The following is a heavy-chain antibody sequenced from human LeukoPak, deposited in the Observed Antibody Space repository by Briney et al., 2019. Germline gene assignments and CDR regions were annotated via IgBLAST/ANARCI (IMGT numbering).Heavy chain of an antibody. D-gene: IGHD6-19*01. CDR3: ARARIAVARDSSSPRLDWFDP. Sequence: SETLSLTCTVSGGSISTYYWSWIRQPPGKGLEWIGYIYYSGSTNYNPSLKSRVTISVDTSKNQFSLKLSSVTAADTAVYYCARARIAVARDSSSPRLDWFDPWGQGTLVTVSS. CDR1: GGSISTYY. J-gene: IGHJ5*02. CDR2: IYYSGST. V-gene: IGHV4-59*01.